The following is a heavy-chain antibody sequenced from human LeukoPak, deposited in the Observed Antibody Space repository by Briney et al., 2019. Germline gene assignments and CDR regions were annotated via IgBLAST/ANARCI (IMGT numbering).Heavy chain of an antibody. CDR3: AKVMQLFNRLHS. J-gene: IGHJ4*02. CDR2: IQYDGSNE. Sequence: GGSLILSCAASEFTFSSYGMHWVRQAPGKGLEWVTFIQYDGSNEYYADSVKGRFTVSRDNSKNTVYLQMNSLRVEDTAVYYCAKVMQLFNRLHSWGQGTLITVSS. D-gene: IGHD2-21*01. V-gene: IGHV3-30*02. CDR1: EFTFSSYG.